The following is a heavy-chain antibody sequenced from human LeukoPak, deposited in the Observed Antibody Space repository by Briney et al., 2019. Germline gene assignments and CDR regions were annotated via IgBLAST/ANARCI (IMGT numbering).Heavy chain of an antibody. J-gene: IGHJ6*03. CDR1: GFTFSNSW. CDR3: ARDPPPDLYYYYMDV. CDR2: IQQGGSEK. D-gene: IGHD1-14*01. V-gene: IGHV3-7*01. Sequence: PGGSLRLSCAASGFTFSNSWMSWVRQAPGKGLEWVAHIQQGGSEKYYVDSVKGRFTISRDNAKNSLYLQMNSLRAEDTAVYYCARDPPPDLYYYYMDVWGKGTTVTVSS.